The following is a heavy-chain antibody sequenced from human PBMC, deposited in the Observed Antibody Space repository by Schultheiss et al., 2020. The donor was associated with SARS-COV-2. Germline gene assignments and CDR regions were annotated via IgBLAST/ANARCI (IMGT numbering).Heavy chain of an antibody. CDR1: GFTFSSYE. Sequence: GGSLRLSCAASGFTFSSYEMNWVRQAPGKGLEWVGNIKQDGSEKYYLDSVKGRFTISRDNAKNSLYLQMNSLRAEDTAVYYCAKDTPDSPYDSSENYFDYWGQGTLVTVSS. D-gene: IGHD3-22*01. CDR2: IKQDGSEK. CDR3: AKDTPDSPYDSSENYFDY. V-gene: IGHV3-7*01. J-gene: IGHJ4*02.